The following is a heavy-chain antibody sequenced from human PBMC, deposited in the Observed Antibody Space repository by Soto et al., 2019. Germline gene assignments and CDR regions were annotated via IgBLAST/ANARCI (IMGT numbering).Heavy chain of an antibody. CDR1: GFTVSSNS. CDR3: ARDLNDYGYNWFDP. Sequence: EVQLVESGGGLVQPGGSLRLSCAASGFTVSSNSMSWVRQAPGKGLEWVSVIYSGGSTYYADSVKGRFTISRDNSKNTLYLQMNSLRAEDTAVYYCARDLNDYGYNWFDPWGQGTLVTVSS. D-gene: IGHD4-17*01. V-gene: IGHV3-66*01. CDR2: IYSGGST. J-gene: IGHJ5*02.